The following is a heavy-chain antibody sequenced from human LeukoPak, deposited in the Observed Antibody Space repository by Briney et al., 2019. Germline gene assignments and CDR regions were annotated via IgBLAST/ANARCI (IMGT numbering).Heavy chain of an antibody. V-gene: IGHV3-23*01. CDR2: ISGSGGST. J-gene: IGHJ4*02. D-gene: IGHD2-15*01. CDR3: ARDESGGSCLDY. Sequence: GGSLRLSCAASGFTFSSYAMSWVRQAPGKGLEWVSAISGSGGSTYYADPVKGRFTISRDNSKNTLYLQMNSLRAEDTAVYYCARDESGGSCLDYWGQGTLVTVSS. CDR1: GFTFSSYA.